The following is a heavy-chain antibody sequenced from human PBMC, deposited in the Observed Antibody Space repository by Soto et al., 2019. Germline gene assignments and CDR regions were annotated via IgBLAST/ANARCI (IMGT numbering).Heavy chain of an antibody. CDR1: GFTVSSNY. D-gene: IGHD2-21*02. Sequence: GGSLSLSCAASGFTVSSNYMSWVRQAPGKGLEWVSVIYSGGSKYYADSVKGRFTIYRDNSKNTLYLQMNSRRAEDTAVYYCARGTCDLYYYYYMDVWGKGTTVTVSS. CDR3: ARGTCDLYYYYYMDV. J-gene: IGHJ6*03. CDR2: IYSGGSK. V-gene: IGHV3-53*01.